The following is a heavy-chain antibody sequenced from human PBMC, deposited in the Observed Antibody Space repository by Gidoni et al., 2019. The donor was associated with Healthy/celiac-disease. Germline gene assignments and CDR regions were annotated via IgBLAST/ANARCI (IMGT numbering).Heavy chain of an antibody. J-gene: IGHJ3*02. V-gene: IGHV3-30*04. CDR3: AREYKILAFDI. Sequence: QVQLVESGGGVVQPGRSLRLSCAASGFTFSSYAMHWVRQAPGKGLEWVAVISYDGSNKYYADSVKGRFTISRDNSKNTLYLQMNSLRAEDTAVYYCAREYKILAFDIWGQGTMVTVSS. CDR2: ISYDGSNK. D-gene: IGHD1-1*01. CDR1: GFTFSSYA.